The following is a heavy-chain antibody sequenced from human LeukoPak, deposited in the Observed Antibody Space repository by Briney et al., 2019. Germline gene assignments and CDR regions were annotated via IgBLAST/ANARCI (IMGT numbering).Heavy chain of an antibody. CDR2: IYRVGST. D-gene: IGHD3-22*01. CDR3: AKDGIRYYYDSSGYYGDY. J-gene: IGHJ4*02. Sequence: PGGSLRLSCAASGFTVSNNYMSWVRQAPGKGLEWVSVIYRVGSTYYADSVKGRFTISRDNSKNTLYLQMTSLRAEDTAVYYCAKDGIRYYYDSSGYYGDYWGQGTLVTVSS. V-gene: IGHV3-66*01. CDR1: GFTVSNNY.